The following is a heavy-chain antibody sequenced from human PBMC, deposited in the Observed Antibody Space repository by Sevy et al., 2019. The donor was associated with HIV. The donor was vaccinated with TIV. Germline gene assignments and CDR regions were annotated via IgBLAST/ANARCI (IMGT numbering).Heavy chain of an antibody. Sequence: GGSLRLSCVASGFTFSDSWMTWVRQAPGKGLERIAFINEDGSRLGYVDSVRGRFTISRENTKNSLYLQMNSLRAEDTAVYFCARDRAYSAFDYWGQGTLVTVSS. D-gene: IGHD5-18*01. V-gene: IGHV3-7*01. J-gene: IGHJ4*02. CDR2: INEDGSRL. CDR1: GFTFSDSW. CDR3: ARDRAYSAFDY.